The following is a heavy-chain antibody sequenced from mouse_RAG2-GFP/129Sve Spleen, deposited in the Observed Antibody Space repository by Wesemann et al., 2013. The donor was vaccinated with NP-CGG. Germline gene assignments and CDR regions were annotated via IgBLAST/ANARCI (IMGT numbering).Heavy chain of an antibody. V-gene: IGHV3-8*02. CDR2: ISYSGST. Sequence: EYMGYISYSGSTYYNPSLKSRISITRDTSKNQYYLQLNSVTTEDTATYYCARDGNFWYFDVWGGRRGTTGHRLL. CDR3: ARDGNFWYFDV. J-gene: IGHJ1*01. D-gene: IGHD2-1*01.